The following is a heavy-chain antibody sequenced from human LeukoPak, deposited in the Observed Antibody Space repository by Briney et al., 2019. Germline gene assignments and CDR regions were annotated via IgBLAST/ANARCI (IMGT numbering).Heavy chain of an antibody. CDR2: ISGSGNST. D-gene: IGHD3-16*02. Sequence: PGGSLRLSCAASGFTFSSYAMSWVRQAPGKGLEWVSAISGSGNSTYYADSVKGRFTISRDNSKNMLYLQMNSLRAEDTALYYCAKALDGYNGMDVWGQGTTVIVSS. V-gene: IGHV3-23*01. J-gene: IGHJ6*02. CDR3: AKALDGYNGMDV. CDR1: GFTFSSYA.